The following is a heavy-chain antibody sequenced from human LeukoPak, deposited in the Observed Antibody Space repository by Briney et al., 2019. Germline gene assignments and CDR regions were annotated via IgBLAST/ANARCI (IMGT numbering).Heavy chain of an antibody. CDR2: FIPIFGTA. CDR3: ARGYDYSTQGIYNY. V-gene: IGHV1-69*05. Sequence: SVKVSCKAFGGTFSSYAISWVRQPPGQGLDWRGRFIPIFGTANYAQKFQGRVTITTDESTSTAYMELSGLISEYTAVYYCARGYDYSTQGIYNYCGEGTLVTVSS. J-gene: IGHJ4*02. D-gene: IGHD4-11*01. CDR1: GGTFSSYA.